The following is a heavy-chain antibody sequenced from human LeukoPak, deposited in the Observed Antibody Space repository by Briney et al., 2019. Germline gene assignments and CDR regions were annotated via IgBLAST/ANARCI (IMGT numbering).Heavy chain of an antibody. CDR2: IIPIFGIA. CDR1: GGTFSSFA. CDR3: ARDGGYCSSASCYKYFDY. Sequence: GASVKVSCKASGGTFSSFAISWVRQAPGQGLEWMERIIPIFGIANYAQKFQDRVTITADRSTSTAYMELSSLRSEDTAVYYCARDGGYCSSASCYKYFDYWGQGTLVTVSS. D-gene: IGHD2-2*02. V-gene: IGHV1-69*04. J-gene: IGHJ4*02.